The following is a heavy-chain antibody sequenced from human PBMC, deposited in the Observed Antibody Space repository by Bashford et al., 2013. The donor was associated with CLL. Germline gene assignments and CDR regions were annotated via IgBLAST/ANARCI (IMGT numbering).Heavy chain of an antibody. J-gene: IGHJ6*02. D-gene: IGHD3-22*01. CDR1: VGSFSGYY. CDR2: INHSGST. CDR3: ARGPMIVVVINPGEPYYYYYYGMDV. V-gene: IGHV4-34*01. Sequence: SDDPSSLTSRCLVVGSFSGYYVELDSATPPGKGLEWIGEINHSGSTNYNPSLKSRVTISVDTSKNQFSLKLSSVTAADTAVYYCARGPMIVVVINPGEPYYYYYYGMDVWGQGTTVTVSS.